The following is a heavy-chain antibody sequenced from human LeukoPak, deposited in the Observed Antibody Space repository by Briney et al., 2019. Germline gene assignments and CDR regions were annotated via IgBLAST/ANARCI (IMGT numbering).Heavy chain of an antibody. Sequence: GGSLGLSCAASGFTFSDYWMSWVRQAPGKGLEWVANIKQDESERYYMDSVKGRFTISRDNAKNSLYLQMSSLRAEETAVYYCARALGFGAPFDYWGQGTLVTVSS. J-gene: IGHJ4*02. D-gene: IGHD3-10*01. CDR3: ARALGFGAPFDY. V-gene: IGHV3-7*01. CDR2: IKQDESER. CDR1: GFTFSDYW.